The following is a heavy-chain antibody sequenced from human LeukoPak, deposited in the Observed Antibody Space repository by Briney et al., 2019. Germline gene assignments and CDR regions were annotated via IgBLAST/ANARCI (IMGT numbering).Heavy chain of an antibody. Sequence: AETLSLTCSVSGGSISSYSWTWIRQPPGKGLEWIGFIDYSGSSNYNPSLKSRVTISADPSTNHFSLNLTSVTAADTAAHFCARDHPVADWAPDIWGRGTMVTVSS. V-gene: IGHV4-59*13. J-gene: IGHJ3*02. D-gene: IGHD3-9*01. CDR1: GGSISSYS. CDR2: IDYSGSS. CDR3: ARDHPVADWAPDI.